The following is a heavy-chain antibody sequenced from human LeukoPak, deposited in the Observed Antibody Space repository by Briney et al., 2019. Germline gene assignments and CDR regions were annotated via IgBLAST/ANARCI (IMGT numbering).Heavy chain of an antibody. V-gene: IGHV4-4*07. Sequence: SETLSLTCTVSGGSISSYYWSWIRQPAGKRLEWIGRIYTSGSTNYNPSLKSRVTMSVDTSKNQFSLKLSSVTAADTAVYYCAREGSSSYYYYYMDVWGKGTTVTVSS. CDR2: IYTSGST. D-gene: IGHD6-6*01. CDR1: GGSISSYY. J-gene: IGHJ6*03. CDR3: AREGSSSYYYYYMDV.